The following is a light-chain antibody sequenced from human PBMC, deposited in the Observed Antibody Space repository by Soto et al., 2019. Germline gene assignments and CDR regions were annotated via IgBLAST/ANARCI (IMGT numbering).Light chain of an antibody. J-gene: IGLJ1*01. CDR3: SSYTSSSTLYV. V-gene: IGLV2-14*03. Sequence: QSVLTQAASVSGSPGQSITISCTGIRSDVGGYNYVSWYQQLPGKAPKLIIYDVSNRPPGVSNRFSASKSANAASLTISGLQAEDEADYYCSSYTSSSTLYVFGTGTKVTVL. CDR1: RSDVGGYNY. CDR2: DVS.